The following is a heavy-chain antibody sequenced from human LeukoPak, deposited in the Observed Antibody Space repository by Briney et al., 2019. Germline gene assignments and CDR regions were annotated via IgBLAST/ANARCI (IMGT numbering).Heavy chain of an antibody. D-gene: IGHD1-1*01. Sequence: SETLSLTCAVCGGSFSGYYWSWIRQPPGKGLEWIGESNHSGSTNYNPSLKSRVTISVDTSKNQFSLKLSSVTAADTAVYYCARGGWYNYWGQGTLVTVSS. V-gene: IGHV4-34*01. CDR3: ARGGWYNY. CDR2: SNHSGST. J-gene: IGHJ4*02. CDR1: GGSFSGYY.